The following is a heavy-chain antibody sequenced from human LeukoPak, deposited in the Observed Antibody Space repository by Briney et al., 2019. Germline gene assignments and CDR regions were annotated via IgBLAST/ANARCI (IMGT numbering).Heavy chain of an antibody. V-gene: IGHV3-30-3*01. CDR2: ISYDGSNK. CDR3: ARTGIVGATHYYSDY. Sequence: GGSLRLSCAASGYTFSTYWMHWVRQAPGKGLEWVAVISYDGSNKYYADSVKGRFTISRDNSKNTLYLQMNSLRAEDTAVYYCARTGIVGATHYYSDYWGQGTLVTVSS. J-gene: IGHJ4*02. CDR1: GYTFSTYW. D-gene: IGHD1-26*01.